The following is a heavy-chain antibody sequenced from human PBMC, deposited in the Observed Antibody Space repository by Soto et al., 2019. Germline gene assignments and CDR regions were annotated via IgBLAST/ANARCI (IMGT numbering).Heavy chain of an antibody. D-gene: IGHD6-13*01. CDR1: GDSINNDY. Sequence: SETLSLTCTVSGDSINNDYWSWIRQPPGKRLEWIGYIYYTGSPTYNPSLESRVTMSVDTSKNQFSLKLNSVNAADTAVYYCAKYRRTEAEGFTLDYWGRGTLVTVSS. CDR2: IYYTGSP. V-gene: IGHV4-59*01. J-gene: IGHJ4*02. CDR3: AKYRRTEAEGFTLDY.